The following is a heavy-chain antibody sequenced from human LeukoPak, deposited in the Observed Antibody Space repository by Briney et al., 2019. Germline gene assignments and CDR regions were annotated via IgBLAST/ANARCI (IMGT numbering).Heavy chain of an antibody. J-gene: IGHJ3*02. CDR2: IIPILGIA. Sequence: SVKVSCKASGGTFSSYTISWVRQAPGQGLEWMGRIIPILGIANYAQKFQGRVTITADKSTSTAYMELSSLRSEDTAVYYCASPRALYCSSTSCQTANGAFDIWGQGTMVTVSS. V-gene: IGHV1-69*02. D-gene: IGHD2-2*01. CDR1: GGTFSSYT. CDR3: ASPRALYCSSTSCQTANGAFDI.